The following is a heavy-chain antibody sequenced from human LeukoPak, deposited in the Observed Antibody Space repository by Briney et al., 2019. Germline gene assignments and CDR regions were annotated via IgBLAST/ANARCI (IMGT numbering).Heavy chain of an antibody. Sequence: ASVKVSCKASGYTFTGYYMHWVREAPGQGLEWMGRINPNSGGTNYAQKFQGRVTMTRDTSISTAYMELSRLRSEDTAVYYCARGSVVTQNDAFDIWGQGTMVTVSS. V-gene: IGHV1-2*06. J-gene: IGHJ3*02. CDR3: ARGSVVTQNDAFDI. CDR2: INPNSGGT. D-gene: IGHD4-23*01. CDR1: GYTFTGYY.